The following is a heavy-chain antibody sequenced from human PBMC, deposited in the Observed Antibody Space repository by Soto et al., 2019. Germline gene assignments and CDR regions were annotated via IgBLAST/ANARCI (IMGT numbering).Heavy chain of an antibody. CDR1: GGTFSSYA. CDR2: IIPIFGTA. J-gene: IGHJ4*02. V-gene: IGHV1-69*13. D-gene: IGHD3-22*01. CDR3: ARDPNSSGYYSLQPRYFDY. Sequence: GASVKVSCKASGGTFSSYAISWVRQAPGQGLEWMGGIIPIFGTANYAQKFQGRVTITADESTSTAYMELSSLRSEDTAVYYCARDPNSSGYYSLQPRYFDYWGQGTLVTVSS.